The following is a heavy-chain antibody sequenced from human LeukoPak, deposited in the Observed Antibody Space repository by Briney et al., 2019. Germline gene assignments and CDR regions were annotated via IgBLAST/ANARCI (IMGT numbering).Heavy chain of an antibody. CDR3: ASSHGSGSYYTLAFDY. V-gene: IGHV4-4*07. J-gene: IGHJ4*02. Sequence: SETLSLTCTVSGGSISSYYWSWIRQPTGKGLEWIGRIYTSGSTNYNPSLKSRVTMSVDTSKNRFSLKLSSVTAADTAVYYCASSHGSGSYYTLAFDYWGQGTPVTASS. CDR2: IYTSGST. D-gene: IGHD3-10*01. CDR1: GGSISSYY.